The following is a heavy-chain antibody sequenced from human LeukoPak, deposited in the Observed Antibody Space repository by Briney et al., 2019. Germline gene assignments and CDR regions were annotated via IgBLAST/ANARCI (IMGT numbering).Heavy chain of an antibody. CDR3: ARDGYSYGSLGY. V-gene: IGHV1-2*02. Sequence: ASVKVSCKASGYTFTGYYMHWVRQAPGQGREWMGWINPNSGGTNYAQKFQGRVTMTRDASISTAYMELSRLRSDDTAVYYCARDGYSYGSLGYWGQGTLVTVSS. D-gene: IGHD5-18*01. J-gene: IGHJ4*02. CDR2: INPNSGGT. CDR1: GYTFTGYY.